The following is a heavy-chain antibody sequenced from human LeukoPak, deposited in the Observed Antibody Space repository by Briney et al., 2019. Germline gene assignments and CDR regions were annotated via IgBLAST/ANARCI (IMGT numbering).Heavy chain of an antibody. D-gene: IGHD3-10*01. CDR2: IYYSGST. J-gene: IGHJ6*02. V-gene: IGHV4-39*07. CDR1: GGSISSSSYY. CDR3: AKPSSGSYYYYGMDV. Sequence: SETLSLTCTVSGGSISSSSYYWGWIRQPPGKGLEWIGGIYYSGSTYYNPSLKSRVTISVDTSKNQFSLKLSSVTAADTAVYYCAKPSSGSYYYYGMDVWGQGTTVTVSS.